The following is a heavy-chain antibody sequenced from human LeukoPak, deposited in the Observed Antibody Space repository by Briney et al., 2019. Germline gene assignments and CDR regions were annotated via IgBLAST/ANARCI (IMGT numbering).Heavy chain of an antibody. Sequence: SETLSLTCTVSGGSISSHYWNWIRQPPGKGLEWMGHIHYSGSPDYNPSLKSRVTISVDTSKNQLSLQVTSVTGADAAVYYSARFRVEYDMDVWGQGTTVTVSS. V-gene: IGHV4-59*11. CDR3: ARFRVEYDMDV. CDR1: GGSISSHY. J-gene: IGHJ6*02. CDR2: IHYSGSP.